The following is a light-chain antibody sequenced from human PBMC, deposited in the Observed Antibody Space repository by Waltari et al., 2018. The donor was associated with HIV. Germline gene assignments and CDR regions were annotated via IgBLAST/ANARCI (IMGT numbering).Light chain of an antibody. CDR1: SSDIGDYTY. V-gene: IGLV2-14*01. Sequence: HSALTQPASVSGSPGQSITISCTGTSSDIGDYTYVSWYQQRSRKGPKLIIYEVSTRSSGVSLRFSGSKSGNTASLTVSGLQLEDEGDYYCSSYSGSDTLVVFGGGTKLTVL. CDR2: EVS. J-gene: IGLJ2*01. CDR3: SSYSGSDTLVV.